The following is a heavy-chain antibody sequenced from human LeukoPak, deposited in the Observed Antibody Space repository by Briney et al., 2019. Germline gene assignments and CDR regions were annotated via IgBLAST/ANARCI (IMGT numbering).Heavy chain of an antibody. CDR1: GGSFSGYY. V-gene: IGHV4-34*01. Sequence: SETLSLTCAVYGGSFSGYYWSWIRQPPGKGLEWIGEINHSGSTNYNPSLKSRVTISVDTSKNQFSLKLSSMTAADTAVYYCARGPSFDYWGQGTLVTVSS. CDR3: ARGPSFDY. J-gene: IGHJ4*02. CDR2: INHSGST.